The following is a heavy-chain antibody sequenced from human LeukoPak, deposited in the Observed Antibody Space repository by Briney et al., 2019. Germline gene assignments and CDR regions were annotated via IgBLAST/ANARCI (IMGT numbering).Heavy chain of an antibody. J-gene: IGHJ6*03. Sequence: SGPTLVKPTQTLTLTCTFSGFSLSTSGMCVSWIRQPPGKALEWLARIDWDDDKYYSTSLKTRLTISKDTSKNQVVLTMTNMDPVDTATYYRARTAAAHLFTYYYYMDVWGKGTTVTVSS. CDR1: GFSLSTSGMC. V-gene: IGHV2-70*11. CDR3: ARTAAAHLFTYYYYMDV. CDR2: IDWDDDK. D-gene: IGHD6-13*01.